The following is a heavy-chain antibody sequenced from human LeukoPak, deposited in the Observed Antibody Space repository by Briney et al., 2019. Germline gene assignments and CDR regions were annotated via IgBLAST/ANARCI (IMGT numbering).Heavy chain of an antibody. D-gene: IGHD5-24*01. J-gene: IGHJ5*02. V-gene: IGHV4-34*01. CDR1: GGSFSGYY. CDR3: ARVSRDGYNGLTT. CDR2: INHSGST. Sequence: SETLSLTCAVYGGSFSGYYWSWIRQPPGKGLEWIGEINHSGSTNYNLSLKSRVTISVDTSKNQFSLKLSSVTAADTAVYYCARVSRDGYNGLTTWGQGTLVTVSS.